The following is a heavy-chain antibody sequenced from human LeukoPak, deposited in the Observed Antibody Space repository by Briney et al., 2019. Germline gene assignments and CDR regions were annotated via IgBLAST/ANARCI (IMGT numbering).Heavy chain of an antibody. CDR2: IYHSGST. CDR3: ARETGGGNFDY. D-gene: IGHD1-14*01. Sequence: SETLSLTCAVSGGSISGGGYSWSWIRQPPGKGLEWIGYIYHSGSTYYNPSLKSRVTISVDRSKNQFSLKLSSVTAADTAVYYCARETGGGNFDYWGQGTLVTVSS. V-gene: IGHV4-30-2*01. CDR1: GGSISGGGYS. J-gene: IGHJ4*02.